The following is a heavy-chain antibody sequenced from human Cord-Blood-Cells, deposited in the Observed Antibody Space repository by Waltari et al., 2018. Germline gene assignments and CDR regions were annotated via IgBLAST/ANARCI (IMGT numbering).Heavy chain of an antibody. CDR2: ISYDGSNK. V-gene: IGHV3-30*04. CDR3: ARCIAGAGTGYFQH. Sequence: QVQLVESGGGVVQPGRSLRLSCAASGFTFSSYAMHWVRQAPGKGLEWVAVISYDGSNKYYADSVKGRFTISRDNSKNTLYLQMNSLRAEDTAVYYCARCIAGAGTGYFQHWGQGTLVTVSS. D-gene: IGHD6-13*01. J-gene: IGHJ1*01. CDR1: GFTFSSYA.